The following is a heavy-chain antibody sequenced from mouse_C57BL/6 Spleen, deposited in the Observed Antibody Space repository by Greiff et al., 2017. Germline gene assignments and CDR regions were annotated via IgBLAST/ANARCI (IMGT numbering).Heavy chain of an antibody. CDR3: ARTTVAAMDY. J-gene: IGHJ4*01. V-gene: IGHV1-82*01. CDR2: IYPGDGDT. D-gene: IGHD1-1*01. Sequence: VQLQQSGPELVKPGASVKISCKASGYAFSSSWMNWVKQRPGTGLEWIGRIYPGDGDTNYNGKFKGKATLTADKSSSTAYMQLSSLTSEDSAVYFCARTTVAAMDYWGQGTSVTVSS. CDR1: GYAFSSSW.